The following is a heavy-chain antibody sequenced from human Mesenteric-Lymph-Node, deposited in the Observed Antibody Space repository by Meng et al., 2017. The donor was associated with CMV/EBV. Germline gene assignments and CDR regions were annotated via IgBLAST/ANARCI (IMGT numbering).Heavy chain of an antibody. J-gene: IGHJ6*02. D-gene: IGHD4-17*01. CDR1: GFTFSSYS. CDR2: ISSSSSYI. CDR3: ARHLDYVGYYGMDV. V-gene: IGHV3-21*01. Sequence: GESLKISCAASGFTFSSYSMNWVRQAPGKGLEWVSSISSSSSYIYYADSVKGRFTISRDNSKNTLYLQMNSLRAEDTAAYYCARHLDYVGYYGMDVWGQGTSVTVSS.